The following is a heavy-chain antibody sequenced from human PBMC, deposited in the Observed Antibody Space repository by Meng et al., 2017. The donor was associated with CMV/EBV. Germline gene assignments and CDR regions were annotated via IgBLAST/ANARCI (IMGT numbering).Heavy chain of an antibody. Sequence: GGSLRLSCAASGFTFDDYTMHWVRQAPGKGPEWVSLISWDGGSTYYADSVKGRFTISRDNSKNSLYLQMNSLRTEDTALYYCAKDISYGGNGPFDYWGQGTLVTVSS. CDR1: GFTFDDYT. CDR3: AKDISYGGNGPFDY. D-gene: IGHD4-23*01. J-gene: IGHJ4*02. CDR2: ISWDGGST. V-gene: IGHV3-43*01.